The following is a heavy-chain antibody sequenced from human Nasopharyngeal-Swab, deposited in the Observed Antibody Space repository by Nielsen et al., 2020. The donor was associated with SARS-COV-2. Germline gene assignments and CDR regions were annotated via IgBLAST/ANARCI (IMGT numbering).Heavy chain of an antibody. V-gene: IGHV3-23*01. CDR1: GFTFSSYA. J-gene: IGHJ4*02. CDR3: AKVKRPIVVVPAATDY. Sequence: GGSLRLPCAASGFTFSSYAMSWVRQAPGKGLEWVSAISGSGGSTYYADSVKGRFTISRDNSKNTLYLQMNSLRAEDTAVYYCAKVKRPIVVVPAATDYWGQGTLVTVSS. CDR2: ISGSGGST. D-gene: IGHD2-2*01.